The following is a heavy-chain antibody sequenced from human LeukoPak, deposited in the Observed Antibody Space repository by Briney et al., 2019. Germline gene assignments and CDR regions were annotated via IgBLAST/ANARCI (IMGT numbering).Heavy chain of an antibody. CDR3: TRDISEIVVVTAITPGDY. D-gene: IGHD2-21*02. Sequence: GGSLRLSCTASGFTFGDYAMSWVRQAPGKGLEWVGFIRSKAYGGTTEYAASVKGRFTISRDDSKSIAYLQMNSLKTEDTAVYYCTRDISEIVVVTAITPGDYWGQGTLVTVSS. V-gene: IGHV3-49*04. CDR1: GFTFGDYA. J-gene: IGHJ4*02. CDR2: IRSKAYGGTT.